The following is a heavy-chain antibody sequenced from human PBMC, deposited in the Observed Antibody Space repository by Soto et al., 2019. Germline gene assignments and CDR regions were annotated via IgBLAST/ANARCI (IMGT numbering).Heavy chain of an antibody. CDR1: GYSFTTYG. CDR2: ISGYNGDT. Sequence: QGLLVQSGAEVKQPGASVKVSCKASGYSFTTYGISWVRQAPGQGLEWMGWISGYNGDTNNAQKLQDRVTMTIDRSTTTAYLELRSLTSDDTAVDYCATNGHTPYYYYGMDVWGQGTPVTVYS. V-gene: IGHV1-18*01. J-gene: IGHJ6*02. CDR3: ATNGHTPYYYYGMDV. D-gene: IGHD2-21*01.